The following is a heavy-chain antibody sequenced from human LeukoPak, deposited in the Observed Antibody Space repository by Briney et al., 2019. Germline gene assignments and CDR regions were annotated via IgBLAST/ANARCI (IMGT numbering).Heavy chain of an antibody. CDR3: ARQICGSYSGAFDI. CDR2: ISAYNGNT. CDR1: GYTFTSYG. V-gene: IGHV1-18*01. J-gene: IGHJ3*02. D-gene: IGHD1-26*01. Sequence: ASVKVSCKASGYTFTSYGISWVRQAPGQGLEWMGWISAYNGNTNYAQKLQGRVTMTTDTSTSTAYMELRSLRSDDTAVYYCARQICGSYSGAFDIWGQGTMVTVSS.